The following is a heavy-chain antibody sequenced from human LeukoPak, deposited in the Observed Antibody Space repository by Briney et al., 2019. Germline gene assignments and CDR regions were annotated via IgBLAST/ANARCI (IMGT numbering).Heavy chain of an antibody. Sequence: GGSLRLSCAASGFTFRSYWMHWVRQAPGKGLEWVSRVIRDGSLTNYADSVKGRFNISRDNAKNKLYLQMSSLRAEDTAVYFCVRDGDDFNFDYWGQGSLVTVSS. J-gene: IGHJ4*02. D-gene: IGHD5-24*01. CDR2: VIRDGSLT. V-gene: IGHV3-74*01. CDR1: GFTFRSYW. CDR3: VRDGDDFNFDY.